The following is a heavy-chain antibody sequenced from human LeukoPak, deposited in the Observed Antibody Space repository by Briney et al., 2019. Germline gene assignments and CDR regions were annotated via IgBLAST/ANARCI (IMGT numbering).Heavy chain of an antibody. CDR2: MNPNSGNT. J-gene: IGHJ6*02. Sequence: GASVKVSCKPSGYTFTSYDINWVRQATGQGLEWMGWMNPNSGNTGYAQKFQGRVTMTRNTSISTAYMELSSLRSEDTAVYYCARGRNVVVPAAIMGYYYYGMDVWGQGTTVTVSS. D-gene: IGHD2-2*02. CDR1: GYTFTSYD. V-gene: IGHV1-8*01. CDR3: ARGRNVVVPAAIMGYYYYGMDV.